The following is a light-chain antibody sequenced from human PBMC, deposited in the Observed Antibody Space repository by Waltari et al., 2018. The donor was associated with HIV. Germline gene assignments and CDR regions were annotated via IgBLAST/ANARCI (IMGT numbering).Light chain of an antibody. V-gene: IGLV2-8*01. J-gene: IGLJ2*01. CDR2: EVS. CDR1: SRDVGDNAY. CDR3: TSYAGRDNLV. Sequence: QSALTQPPSASGSPGQSVTISCTGTSRDVGDNAYVSWYQQHPGKAPKVMIYEVSKRPSGVPDRISGSKSGNTASLTVSGLQAEDEADYFCTSYAGRDNLVFGGGTKLTV.